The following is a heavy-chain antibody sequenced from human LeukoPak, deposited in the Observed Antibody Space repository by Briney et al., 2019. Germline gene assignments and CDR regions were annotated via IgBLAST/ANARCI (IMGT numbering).Heavy chain of an antibody. V-gene: IGHV4-4*07. CDR2: IYTSGST. D-gene: IGHD3-16*01. CDR1: GGSISSYY. J-gene: IGHJ6*03. Sequence: SETLSLTCTVPGGSISSYYWSWIRQPAGKGLEWIGRIYTSGSTNYNPSLKSRVTITIDTSKNQFSLKLSSVTAADTAVYYCARGGKDHYYYYMDVWGKGTTVTISS. CDR3: ARGGKDHYYYYMDV.